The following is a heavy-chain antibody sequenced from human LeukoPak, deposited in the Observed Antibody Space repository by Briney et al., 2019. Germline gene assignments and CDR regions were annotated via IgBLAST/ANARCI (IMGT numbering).Heavy chain of an antibody. CDR1: GFTFSSYA. CDR2: ISGSGGST. V-gene: IGHV3-23*01. J-gene: IGHJ4*02. D-gene: IGHD6-19*01. Sequence: GGSLRLSCAASGFTFSSYAMSWVRQAPEKGLEWVSAISGSGGSTYYADSVKGRFTISRDNSKNTLYLQMNSLRAEDTAVYYCAKGSGAVAGLSPFDYWGQGTLVTVSS. CDR3: AKGSGAVAGLSPFDY.